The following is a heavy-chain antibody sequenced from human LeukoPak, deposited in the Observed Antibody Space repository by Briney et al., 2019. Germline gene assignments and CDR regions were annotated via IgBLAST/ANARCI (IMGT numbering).Heavy chain of an antibody. V-gene: IGHV2-70*04. J-gene: IGHJ4*02. D-gene: IGHD6-6*01. CDR2: IDWDDDK. Sequence: SGPTLVDPTQPLTLTCTFSGFSLSTSGMRVSWIRQPPVKALEWLARIDWDDDKYYSTSLKTRLTISKDTSKNQLVLTLTNMDPVDTATYYCARPRAGSSWDFDYWGQGTLVTVSS. CDR3: ARPRAGSSWDFDY. CDR1: GFSLSTSGMR.